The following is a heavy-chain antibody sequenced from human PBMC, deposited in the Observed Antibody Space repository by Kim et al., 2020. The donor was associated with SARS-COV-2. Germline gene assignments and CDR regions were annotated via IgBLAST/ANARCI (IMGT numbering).Heavy chain of an antibody. CDR3: GNAQLWFGELLNAFDL. CDR2: ISWNSDSI. J-gene: IGHJ3*01. D-gene: IGHD3-10*01. Sequence: GGSLRLSCAASGFTFDDSCMHWVRQAPGKGLEWVSRISWNSDSIGYADTVKGRFTISRYNAKNYLYLQMNSLRAEDTDLYCCGNAQLWFGELLNAFDLWGQGTIDTVSS. V-gene: IGHV3-9*01. CDR1: GFTFDDSC.